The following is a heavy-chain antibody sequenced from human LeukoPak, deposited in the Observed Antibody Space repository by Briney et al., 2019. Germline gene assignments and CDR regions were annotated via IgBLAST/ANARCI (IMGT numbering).Heavy chain of an antibody. Sequence: PSETLSPMCSVSGGAIKSYWWGWIRQPAGKGLEFIGRIYTTGRTNYNPSLKSRVSMSVDTSKNEFSLELRSVTAADTAVYFCARAGYTISSYRFDYWGQGALVTVSS. CDR2: IYTTGRT. J-gene: IGHJ4*02. CDR3: ARAGYTISSYRFDY. CDR1: GGAIKSYW. D-gene: IGHD3-16*02. V-gene: IGHV4-4*07.